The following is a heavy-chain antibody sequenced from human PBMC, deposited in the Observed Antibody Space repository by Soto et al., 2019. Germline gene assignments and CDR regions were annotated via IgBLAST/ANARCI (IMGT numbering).Heavy chain of an antibody. J-gene: IGHJ4*02. V-gene: IGHV3-21*01. CDR3: ATTYCSGGYCFSSEY. D-gene: IGHD2-15*01. CDR2: ITSDSSDI. CDR1: GITFRSYS. Sequence: GGSLRLSCAASGITFRSYSMSWVRQAPGKGLEWVASITSDSSDIYYEDSVKGRFTISRDNGENSLYLQMTSLGAEDTGVYYCATTYCSGGYCFSSEYWGQGVLVTSPQ.